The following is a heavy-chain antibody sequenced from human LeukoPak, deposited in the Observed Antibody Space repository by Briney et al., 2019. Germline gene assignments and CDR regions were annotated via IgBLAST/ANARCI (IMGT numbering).Heavy chain of an antibody. V-gene: IGHV3-23*01. Sequence: PGGSLRLSCAASGFIFNNYAMSWVRQATGEGLEWVSSILGGGEATYYADSVKGRFTISRDNARTTLYLQMNSLRAEDTAIYYCVKICRTSNCFVGGDSWGQGTQVTVSS. CDR2: ILGGGEAT. CDR3: VKICRTSNCFVGGDS. CDR1: GFIFNNYA. J-gene: IGHJ4*02. D-gene: IGHD2-2*01.